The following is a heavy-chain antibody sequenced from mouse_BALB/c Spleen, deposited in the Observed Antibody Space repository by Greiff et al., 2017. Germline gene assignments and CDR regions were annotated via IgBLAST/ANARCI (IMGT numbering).Heavy chain of an antibody. Sequence: EVQLVESGPGLVKPSQSLSLTCSVTGYSITSGYYWNWIRQFPGNKLEWMGYISYDGSNNYNPSLKNRISITRDTSKNQFFLKLNSVTTEDTATYYCAREYGNYFYYAMDYWGQGTSVTVSS. J-gene: IGHJ4*01. D-gene: IGHD2-10*02. CDR1: GYSITSGYY. V-gene: IGHV3-6*02. CDR3: AREYGNYFYYAMDY. CDR2: ISYDGSN.